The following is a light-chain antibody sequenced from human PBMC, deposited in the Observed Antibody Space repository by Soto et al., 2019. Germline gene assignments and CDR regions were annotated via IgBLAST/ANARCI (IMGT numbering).Light chain of an antibody. CDR1: SSDVGDYIY. V-gene: IGLV2-11*01. CDR2: DGS. J-gene: IGLJ2*01. Sequence: QSALTQPRSVSGSPGQSVTLSCTGTSSDVGDYIYVSWYQQHPGKAPKLMIYDGSKRPSGVPDRFSGSKSGNTASLTISGLQAEDEADYCCCSYAGSYTLVFGGGTKLTVL. CDR3: CSYAGSYTLV.